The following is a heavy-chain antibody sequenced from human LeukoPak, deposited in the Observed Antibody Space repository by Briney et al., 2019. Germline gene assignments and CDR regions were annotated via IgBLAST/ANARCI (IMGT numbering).Heavy chain of an antibody. V-gene: IGHV3-23*01. CDR1: GFTFSSSA. J-gene: IGHJ4*02. CDR2: IDGSGGST. D-gene: IGHD5-12*01. Sequence: GGSLRLPCAASGFTFSSSAMSWVRQAPGKGLEWVSAIDGSGGSTYYADSVKGRFTISRDNSKNTLYLQMNSLRAEDTAIYYFAKDRRLPWDYFDSWGQGTLITVSS. CDR3: AKDRRLPWDYFDS.